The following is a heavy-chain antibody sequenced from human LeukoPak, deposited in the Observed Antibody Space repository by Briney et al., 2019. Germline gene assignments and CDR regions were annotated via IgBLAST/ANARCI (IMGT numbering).Heavy chain of an antibody. J-gene: IGHJ6*04. CDR3: ATVMVNGSGSCRRNYYYGMDV. V-gene: IGHV1-69-2*01. CDR2: VDPEDGET. Sequence: GATVKISCKVSGYTFTDYYMHWVQQAPGKGLEWMGLVDPEDGETIYAEKFQGRVTITADTSTDTAYMELSSLRSEDTAVYYCATVMVNGSGSCRRNYYYGMDVWGKGTTVTVSS. D-gene: IGHD3-10*01. CDR1: GYTFTDYY.